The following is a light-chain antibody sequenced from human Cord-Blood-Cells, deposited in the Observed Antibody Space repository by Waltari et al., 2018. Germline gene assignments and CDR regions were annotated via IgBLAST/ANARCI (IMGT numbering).Light chain of an antibody. Sequence: DTQMTQSPATLSAALGDRRTITRRASHSISSWLAWYQQKPGKAPKLLIYKASSLESGVPSRFSGSGSGTEFTLTISSLQPDDFATYYCQQYNSYLITFGQGTRLEIK. V-gene: IGKV1-5*03. CDR2: KAS. J-gene: IGKJ5*01. CDR1: HSISSW. CDR3: QQYNSYLIT.